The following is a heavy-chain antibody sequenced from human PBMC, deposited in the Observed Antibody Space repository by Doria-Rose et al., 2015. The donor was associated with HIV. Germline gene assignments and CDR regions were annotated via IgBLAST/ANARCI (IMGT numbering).Heavy chain of an antibody. D-gene: IGHD6-13*01. CDR2: IFSDDGR. J-gene: IGHJ4*02. Sequence: SGPVLAKPTETLTLTCTVSGVSLSSPGMGVSWIRQPPGKALEWLANIFSDDGRSYKTSLKSRLTISRGTSKSQVVLTMTDMDPVDTATYYCARIKSSRWYHKYYFDFWGQGTLVIVSA. V-gene: IGHV2-26*01. CDR3: ARIKSSRWYHKYYFDF. CDR1: GVSLSSPGMG.